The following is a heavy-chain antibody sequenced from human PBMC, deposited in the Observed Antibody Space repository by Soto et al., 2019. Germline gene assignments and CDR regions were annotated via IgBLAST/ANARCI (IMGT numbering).Heavy chain of an antibody. CDR3: AKDSPETKKRGAVGCWFDP. V-gene: IGHV3-30*18. Sequence: GGSLRLSCAASGFTFSSYGMHWVRQAPGKGLEWVAVISYDGSNKYYADSVKGRFTISRDNSKNTLYLQMNSLRAEDTAVYYCAKDSPETKKRGAVGCWFDPWGQGTLVTVSS. CDR1: GFTFSSYG. CDR2: ISYDGSNK. J-gene: IGHJ5*02. D-gene: IGHD3-10*01.